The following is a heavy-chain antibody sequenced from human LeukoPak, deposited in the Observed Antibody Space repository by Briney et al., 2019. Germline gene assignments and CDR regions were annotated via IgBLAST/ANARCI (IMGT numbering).Heavy chain of an antibody. CDR1: GFTFSSYA. CDR2: ISGDGDYT. V-gene: IGHV3-23*01. D-gene: IGHD3-10*01. J-gene: IGHJ4*02. Sequence: GGSLRLSCAASGFTFSSYAMHWVRQAPGKGLEWVSGISGDGDYTYYADSVKGRFTASRDNSRKTLYLQLNNLRVEDTAMYYCGKTFGSGDYWGQGALVTVSS. CDR3: GKTFGSGDY.